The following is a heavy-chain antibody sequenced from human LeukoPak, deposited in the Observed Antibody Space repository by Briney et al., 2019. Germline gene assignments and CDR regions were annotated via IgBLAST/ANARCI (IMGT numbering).Heavy chain of an antibody. V-gene: IGHV4-30-4*08. J-gene: IGHJ4*02. CDR2: IYYSGST. CDR3: ARGTWSSSIDY. D-gene: IGHD6-6*01. CDR1: GDSISSGGHY. Sequence: SETLSLTRTVSGDSISSGGHYWSWIRQPPGKGLEWIGYIYYSGSTYYNPSLKSRLTISGDTSKNQFSLRLSSVTAADTAVYYCARGTWSSSIDYWGQGTLVTVSS.